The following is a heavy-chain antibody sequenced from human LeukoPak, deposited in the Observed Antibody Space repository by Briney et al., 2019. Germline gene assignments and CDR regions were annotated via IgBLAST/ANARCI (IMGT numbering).Heavy chain of an antibody. CDR3: AKMGGDPVDY. Sequence: ASVKVSCKASGYTFTDYYIHWVRQAPGQGLEWMGWINPNSGDKNYAQKFQGRFTMTRDTSISTAYMELSRLRSDDTAVYYCAKMGGDPVDYWGQGTLVTVSS. CDR1: GYTFTDYY. CDR2: INPNSGDK. J-gene: IGHJ4*02. D-gene: IGHD2-21*01. V-gene: IGHV1-2*02.